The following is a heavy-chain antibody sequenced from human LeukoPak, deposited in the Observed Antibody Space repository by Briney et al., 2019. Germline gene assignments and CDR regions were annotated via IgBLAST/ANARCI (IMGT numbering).Heavy chain of an antibody. CDR1: GFTFSDHS. CDR2: IKRDGSEK. Sequence: GGSLSLSCVASGFTFSDHSMMWVRQAPGKGLEWVANIKRDGSEKNYVDSVRGRFTVSRDNRENSLYLHLNSLGVEDTAVYYCARGAYSSGWAYFDHWGQGTLVTVSS. CDR3: ARGAYSSGWAYFDH. J-gene: IGHJ4*02. D-gene: IGHD6-19*01. V-gene: IGHV3-7*01.